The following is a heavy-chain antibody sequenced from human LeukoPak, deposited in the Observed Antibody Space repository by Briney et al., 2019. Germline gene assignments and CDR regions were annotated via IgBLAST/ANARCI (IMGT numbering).Heavy chain of an antibody. CDR1: GYTFTGYY. CDR3: ARDGGRDDAFDI. Sequence: ASVKVSCKASGYTFTGYYMHWVRQAPGQGLEWMGWINPNSGGTNYAQKLQGRVTMTTDTSTSTAYMELRSLRSDDTAVYYCARDGGRDDAFDIWGQGTMVTVSS. J-gene: IGHJ3*02. V-gene: IGHV1-2*02. CDR2: INPNSGGT. D-gene: IGHD2-15*01.